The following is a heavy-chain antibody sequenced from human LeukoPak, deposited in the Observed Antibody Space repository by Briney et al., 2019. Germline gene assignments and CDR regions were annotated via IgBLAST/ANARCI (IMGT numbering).Heavy chain of an antibody. Sequence: ASVKVSCKASGYTFTSYGMSWVRQAPGQGLEWMGWISAYNGNTNYAQKLQGRVTMTTDTSTSTAYMELSRLRSDDTAVYYCVRAASGAFDIWGQGTMVTVSS. CDR2: ISAYNGNT. CDR1: GYTFTSYG. V-gene: IGHV1-18*01. CDR3: VRAASGAFDI. D-gene: IGHD1-26*01. J-gene: IGHJ3*02.